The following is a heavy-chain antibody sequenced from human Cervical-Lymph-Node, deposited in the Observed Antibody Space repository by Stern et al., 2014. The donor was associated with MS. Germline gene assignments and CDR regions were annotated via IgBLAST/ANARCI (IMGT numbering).Heavy chain of an antibody. Sequence: VQLVESGAVVKKPGSSVKISCEASGDTVIRSYMHWVRQAPGQGLEWLGLINPSGSTTVCARPCQGRVTLTRDTSPTAVYMELSNLRSGDTAVYYCASDSSGYDGFDIWGQGTLVTVSS. CDR3: ASDSSGYDGFDI. CDR1: GDTVIRSY. V-gene: IGHV1-46*01. J-gene: IGHJ3*02. D-gene: IGHD3-3*01. CDR2: INPSGSTT.